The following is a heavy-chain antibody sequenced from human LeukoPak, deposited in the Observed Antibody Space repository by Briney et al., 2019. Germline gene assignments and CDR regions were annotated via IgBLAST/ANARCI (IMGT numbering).Heavy chain of an antibody. CDR1: GGSISSYY. CDR3: ARASYSYDISGWVPFDY. V-gene: IGHV4-59*01. J-gene: IGHJ4*02. CDR2: IFYSGNT. Sequence: SETLSLTCTVSGGSISSYYWNWIRQPPGKGLEWIGYIFYSGNTRYNPSLRSRVSISVDTSKNQFSLKLSSVTAADTAVYYCARASYSYDISGWVPFDYWGQGTLVTVSS. D-gene: IGHD3-22*01.